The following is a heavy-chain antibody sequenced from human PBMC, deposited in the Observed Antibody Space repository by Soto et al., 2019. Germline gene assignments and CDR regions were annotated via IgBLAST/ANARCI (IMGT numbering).Heavy chain of an antibody. CDR2: IRNKAYSYTT. CDR3: ARPPQAEYDFHV. CDR1: GFTFSDHH. D-gene: IGHD3-3*01. J-gene: IGHJ6*02. Sequence: EVQLVESGGGLVQPGGSLRLSCAASGFTFSDHHMDWVRQAPGKGLEWVGRIRNKAYSYTTEYAASVKGRFTISRDDSKNSLYLQMNSLKTEDTAVYYCARPPQAEYDFHVWGQGTTVTVSS. V-gene: IGHV3-72*01.